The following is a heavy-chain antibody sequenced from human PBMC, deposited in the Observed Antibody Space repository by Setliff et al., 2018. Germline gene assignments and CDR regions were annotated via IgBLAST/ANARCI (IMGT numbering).Heavy chain of an antibody. Sequence: ASVKVSCKASGYTLINYGISWVRQAPGQGLEWMGIINPGGGSASYAEKFQGRVTMTRDTSTSTFYMEVNILRSDDTAVYYCARGGMAAANRKGVFEYWGQGTLVTVSS. V-gene: IGHV1-46*01. J-gene: IGHJ4*02. D-gene: IGHD6-13*01. CDR3: ARGGMAAANRKGVFEY. CDR2: INPGGGSA. CDR1: GYTLINYG.